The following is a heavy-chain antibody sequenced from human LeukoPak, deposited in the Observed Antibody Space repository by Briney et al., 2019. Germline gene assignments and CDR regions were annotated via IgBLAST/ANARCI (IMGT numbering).Heavy chain of an antibody. V-gene: IGHV3-23*01. Sequence: PGGSLRLSCAASGFTFSSYVMSWVRQAPGKGLEWVSAISASGGGTFYADSVKGRFTISRDNSKNTLYLQMNSLRAEDTAVYYCASSSSGWYKFDYWGQGTLVTVSS. D-gene: IGHD6-19*01. CDR1: GFTFSSYV. CDR2: ISASGGGT. CDR3: ASSSSGWYKFDY. J-gene: IGHJ4*02.